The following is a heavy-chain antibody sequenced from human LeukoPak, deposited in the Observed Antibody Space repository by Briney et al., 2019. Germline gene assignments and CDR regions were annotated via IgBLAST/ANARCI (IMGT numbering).Heavy chain of an antibody. CDR3: ARVIQLPNEYFQH. D-gene: IGHD2-2*01. J-gene: IGHJ1*01. V-gene: IGHV1-46*01. Sequence: ASVKVSCKASGYTFTSYYMHWVRQAPGQGLEWMGIINPSGGSTSYAQKFQGRVTITADKSTSTAYMELSSLRSEDTAVYYCARVIQLPNEYFQHWGQGTLVTVSS. CDR2: INPSGGST. CDR1: GYTFTSYY.